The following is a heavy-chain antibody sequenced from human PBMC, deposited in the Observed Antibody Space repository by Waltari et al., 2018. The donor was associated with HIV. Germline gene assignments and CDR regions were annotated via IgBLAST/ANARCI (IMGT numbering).Heavy chain of an antibody. CDR1: GGSISSGSYY. CDR2: INTSGST. D-gene: IGHD6-19*01. Sequence: QVQLQESGPGLVKPSQTLSLTCTVSGGSISSGSYYWSWIRQPAGKGLEWIGRINTSGSTNYNPSLKSRVTISVDTSKNQCSLKLSSVTAADTAVYYCARGGGSSGWYRYFDLWGRGTLVTVSS. CDR3: ARGGGSSGWYRYFDL. V-gene: IGHV4-61*02. J-gene: IGHJ2*01.